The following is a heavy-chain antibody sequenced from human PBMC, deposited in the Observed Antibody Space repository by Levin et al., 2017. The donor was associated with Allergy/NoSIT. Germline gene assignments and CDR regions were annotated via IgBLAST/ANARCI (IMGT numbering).Heavy chain of an antibody. V-gene: IGHV3-21*01. Sequence: GGSLRLSCAASGFTFSSYSMNWVRQAPGKGLEWVSSISSSSSYIYYADSVKGRFTISRDNAKNSLYLQMNSLRAEDTAVYYCARERPIRAAAFDIWGQGTMVTVSS. J-gene: IGHJ3*02. D-gene: IGHD2-2*01. CDR3: ARERPIRAAAFDI. CDR2: ISSSSSYI. CDR1: GFTFSSYS.